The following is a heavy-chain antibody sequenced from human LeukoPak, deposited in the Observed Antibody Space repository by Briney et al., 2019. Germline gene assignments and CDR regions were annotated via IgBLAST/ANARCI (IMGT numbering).Heavy chain of an antibody. D-gene: IGHD2-15*01. CDR3: ARESNGGSFDY. CDR1: GHTFTGYY. Sequence: ASVKVSCKASGHTFTGYYMHWVRQAPGQGLEWMGGIIPIFGTANYAQKFQGRVTITADKSTSTAYMELSSLRSEDTAVYYCARESNGGSFDYWGQGTLVTVSS. V-gene: IGHV1-69*06. CDR2: IIPIFGTA. J-gene: IGHJ4*02.